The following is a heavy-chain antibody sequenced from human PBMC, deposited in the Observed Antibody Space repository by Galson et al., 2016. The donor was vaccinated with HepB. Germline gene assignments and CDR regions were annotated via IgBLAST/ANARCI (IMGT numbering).Heavy chain of an antibody. CDR1: GYSFNRYW. CDR3: ARHRSMFAPPLFDI. CDR2: IDPSDSYT. J-gene: IGHJ3*02. V-gene: IGHV5-10-1*01. Sequence: QSGAEVKKPGDSLRISCKASGYSFNRYWISWVRQMPGKGLEWMGRIDPSDSYTNYSPSFEGHVTISSDKSNATAYLQWTSLKASDTAMYYCARHRSMFAPPLFDIWGQGIMVTVSS. D-gene: IGHD2/OR15-2a*01.